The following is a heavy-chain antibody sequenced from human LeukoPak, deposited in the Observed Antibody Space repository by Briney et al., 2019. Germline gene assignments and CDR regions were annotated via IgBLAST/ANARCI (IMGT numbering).Heavy chain of an antibody. CDR3: ARGLFNSSGYSY. D-gene: IGHD3-22*01. CDR2: INHSGST. CDR1: GGSFSGYY. Sequence: SETLSLTCAVYGGSFSGYYWSWIRQPPGKGLEWIGEINHSGSTNYNPSLKSRVTISVDTSKNQFSLKLSSATAADTAVYYCARGLFNSSGYSYWGQGTLVTVSS. V-gene: IGHV4-34*01. J-gene: IGHJ4*02.